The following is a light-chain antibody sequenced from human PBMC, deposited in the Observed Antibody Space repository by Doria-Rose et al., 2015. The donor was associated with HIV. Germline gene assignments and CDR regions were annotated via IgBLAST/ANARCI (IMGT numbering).Light chain of an antibody. Sequence: TQSPGTLSLSPGERATLSCRVSQSFSSTYLAWYQQKPGQAPSLLIYDGSTRATGIPGKFSASGSGTDFTLTINRLEPEDFALYYCHQYGTSWTCGQGTKVEI. V-gene: IGKV3-20*01. CDR1: QSFSSTY. J-gene: IGKJ1*01. CDR3: HQYGTSWT. CDR2: DGS.